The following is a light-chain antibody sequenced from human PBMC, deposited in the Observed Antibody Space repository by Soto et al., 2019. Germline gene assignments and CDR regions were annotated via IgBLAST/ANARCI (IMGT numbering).Light chain of an antibody. CDR2: EVS. J-gene: IGLJ1*01. CDR3: TSYEGITTYV. V-gene: IGLV2-8*01. CDR1: SSDVGNYNY. Sequence: QSVLTQPPSASGSPGQSVTISCTGTSSDVGNYNYVSWYQHHPGKAPKLMIYEVSKWPSGVPDRFSGSKSGNTASLTVSGLQAEYEADYYCTSYEGITTYVFGTGTEVTVL.